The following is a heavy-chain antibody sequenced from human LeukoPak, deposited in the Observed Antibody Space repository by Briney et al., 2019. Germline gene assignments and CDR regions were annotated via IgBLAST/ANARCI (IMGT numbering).Heavy chain of an antibody. CDR1: GFTFGEYA. CDR3: AHDTSGYAYYFDY. CDR2: IRSKANGGTT. V-gene: IGHV3-49*03. D-gene: IGHD3-22*01. J-gene: IGHJ4*02. Sequence: GGSLRLSCTASGFTFGEYAMSWFRQAPGKGPEWVGFIRSKANGGTTECAASVKGGFTFSRDDSRSVAYLQMNSLKTEDTAVYYCAHDTSGYAYYFDYWGQGTRVTVSS.